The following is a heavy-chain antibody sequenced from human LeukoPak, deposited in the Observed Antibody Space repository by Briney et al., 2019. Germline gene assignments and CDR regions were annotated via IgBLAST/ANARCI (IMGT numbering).Heavy chain of an antibody. CDR3: AKGHSSSWYGYFDY. CDR1: GFTFDDYA. Sequence: AGGSLRLSCAASGFTFDDYAMHWVRQAPGKGLEWVSGISWNSGSIGYADSVKGRFTISRDNAKNSLYLQMNSLRAEDMALYYCAKGHSSSWYGYFDYWGQGTLVTVSS. J-gene: IGHJ4*02. CDR2: ISWNSGSI. V-gene: IGHV3-9*03. D-gene: IGHD6-13*01.